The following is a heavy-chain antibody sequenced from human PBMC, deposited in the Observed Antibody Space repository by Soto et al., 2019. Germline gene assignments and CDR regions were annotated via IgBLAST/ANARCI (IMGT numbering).Heavy chain of an antibody. CDR2: IIPIFGTA. J-gene: IGHJ6*02. CDR1: GGTFSSYA. V-gene: IGHV1-69*13. D-gene: IGHD3-3*01. CDR3: ARDGGYDFWSGPYYYYGMDV. Sequence: ASVKVSCKASGGTFSSYAISWVRQAPGQGLEWMGGIIPIFGTANYAQKFQGRVTITADESTSTAYMELSSLRSEDTAVYYCARDGGYDFWSGPYYYYGMDVWGQGTTVTVSS.